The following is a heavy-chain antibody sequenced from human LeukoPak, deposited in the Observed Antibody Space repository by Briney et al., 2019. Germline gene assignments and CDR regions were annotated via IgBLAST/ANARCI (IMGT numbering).Heavy chain of an antibody. V-gene: IGHV3-23*01. CDR3: AKVPEEQWLVQFDY. D-gene: IGHD6-19*01. Sequence: GGSLRLSCAASGFTFXXXXMSXXRQAPXXXXXXXXAISXXGGSXXXXXSXXXXXTISRDNSKXXLYLXMNSLRAEDTAVYYCAKVPEEQWLVQFDYWGQGTLVTVSS. CDR2: ISXXGGSX. J-gene: IGHJ4*02. CDR1: GFTFXXXX.